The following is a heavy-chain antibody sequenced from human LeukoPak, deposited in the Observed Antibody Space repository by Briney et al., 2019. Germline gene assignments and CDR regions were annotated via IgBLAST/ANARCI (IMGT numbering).Heavy chain of an antibody. Sequence: GGSLRLSCAASGFTVSGNFMSWVRQAPEKGLEWVSAIYSGGSTYYAGSVKGRFTISRDTSKTTLYLQMNSLRAEDTAVYYCARDRGGNPYHDAFDIWGQGTMVTVSS. V-gene: IGHV3-53*01. CDR1: GFTVSGNF. CDR2: IYSGGST. CDR3: ARDRGGNPYHDAFDI. D-gene: IGHD2-21*01. J-gene: IGHJ3*02.